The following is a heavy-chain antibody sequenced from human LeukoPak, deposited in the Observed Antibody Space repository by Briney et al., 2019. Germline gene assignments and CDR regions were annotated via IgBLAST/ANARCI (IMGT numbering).Heavy chain of an antibody. Sequence: GESLKISCKGSGYSFTSYWIGWVRQMPGKGLEWMGIIYPGDSDTRYSPSFQGQVIISADKSISTAYLQWSSLKASDTAMYYCASAYCSGGSCYSGFDYWGQGTLVTVSS. CDR3: ASAYCSGGSCYSGFDY. CDR2: IYPGDSDT. V-gene: IGHV5-51*01. D-gene: IGHD2-15*01. J-gene: IGHJ4*02. CDR1: GYSFTSYW.